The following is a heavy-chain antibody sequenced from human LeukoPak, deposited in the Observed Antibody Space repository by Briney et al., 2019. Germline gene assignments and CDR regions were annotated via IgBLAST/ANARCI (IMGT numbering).Heavy chain of an antibody. CDR2: IYTSGST. D-gene: IGHD1-26*01. CDR1: GGSISSYY. CDR3: ARDRKLTKWGYFDY. J-gene: IGHJ4*02. Sequence: SETLSLTCTVSGGSISSYYWSWIRQPAGKGLEWIGRIYTSGSTNYNPSLKSRVTMSVDTSKNQFSLKLSSVTAADTAVYYCARDRKLTKWGYFDYWGQGTLVTVSS. V-gene: IGHV4-4*07.